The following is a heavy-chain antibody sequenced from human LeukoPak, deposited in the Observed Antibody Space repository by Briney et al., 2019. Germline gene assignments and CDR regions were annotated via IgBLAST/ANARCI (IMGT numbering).Heavy chain of an antibody. CDR1: GGSISSSSYY. J-gene: IGHJ4*02. V-gene: IGHV4-39*07. Sequence: PSETLSLTCTVSGGSISSSSYYWGWIRQPPGKGLEWVGSMYYGGNPNYNPSLKSRVTISLDTSKNQLSLNLRSVTVADTAVYYFLKAAYNTSGDVRGQGTLVTVSS. CDR3: LKAAYNTSGDV. CDR2: MYYGGNP. D-gene: IGHD5-24*01.